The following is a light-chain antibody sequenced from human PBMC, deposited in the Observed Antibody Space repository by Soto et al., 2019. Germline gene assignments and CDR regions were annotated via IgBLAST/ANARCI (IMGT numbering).Light chain of an antibody. CDR1: SSNIGSYT. J-gene: IGLJ3*02. V-gene: IGLV1-44*01. CDR2: SNY. CDR3: AAWDDGLNGWV. Sequence: QSVLTQPPSASGTPGQRVTMSCSGSSSNIGSYTVNGFQQLPGTAPKLLIYSNYHRPSGVPDRFSGSKSGTSASLAISGLQYEDEAHYYCAAWDDGLNGWVFGGGTKLTVL.